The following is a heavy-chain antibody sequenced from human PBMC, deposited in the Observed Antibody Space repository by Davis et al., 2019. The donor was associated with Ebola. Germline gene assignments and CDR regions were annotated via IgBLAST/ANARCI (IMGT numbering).Heavy chain of an antibody. Sequence: SETLSLTCTVSGGSISSSSYYWGWIRQPPGKGLEWIGSIYYSGSTNYNPSLKSRVTISVDTSKNQFSLKLSSVTAADTAVYFCARDRVGLIVAGVLLDYCLDVWGRGTTVTVSS. CDR3: ARDRVGLIVAGVLLDYCLDV. CDR2: IYYSGST. D-gene: IGHD6-19*01. V-gene: IGHV4-39*07. CDR1: GGSISSSSYY. J-gene: IGHJ6*02.